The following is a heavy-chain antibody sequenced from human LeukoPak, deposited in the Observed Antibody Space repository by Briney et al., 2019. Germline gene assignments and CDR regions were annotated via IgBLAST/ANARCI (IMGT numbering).Heavy chain of an antibody. D-gene: IGHD6-13*01. J-gene: IGHJ5*02. V-gene: IGHV3-21*01. Sequence: GGSLRLACAASGFTFSSYSMNWVRPPPGKGLEWVSSISSSSSYIYYADSVKGRFTISRDNAKNSLYLQMNSLRAEDTAVYYCARGALAAAGTWFDPWGQGTLVTVSS. CDR3: ARGALAAAGTWFDP. CDR2: ISSSSSYI. CDR1: GFTFSSYS.